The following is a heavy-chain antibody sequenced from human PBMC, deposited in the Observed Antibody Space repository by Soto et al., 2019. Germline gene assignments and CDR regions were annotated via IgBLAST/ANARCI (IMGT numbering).Heavy chain of an antibody. Sequence: SETLSLTCAISGGSSSSHCKSWVRQPPGKGLEWIGEIHHDGSTNYNPSLKSRVTISENTSKNHFSLELSSVTAADTAVYYCATYDVGTIIQDYWGQGTLVTVSS. V-gene: IGHV4-34*01. D-gene: IGHD2-21*02. CDR3: ATYDVGTIIQDY. CDR1: GGSSSSHC. J-gene: IGHJ4*02. CDR2: IHHDGST.